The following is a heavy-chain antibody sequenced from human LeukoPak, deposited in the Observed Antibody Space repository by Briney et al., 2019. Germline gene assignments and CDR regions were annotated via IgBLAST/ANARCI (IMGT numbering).Heavy chain of an antibody. J-gene: IGHJ1*01. D-gene: IGHD6-19*01. CDR1: GFTFSRYW. CDR3: ARVPITLAGTKDAKYFQH. Sequence: PGGSLRLSCAASGFTFSRYWMHWVRQAPGKGLVWVSRINSDGSSTTYADSVKGRFTISRGNAKNTLYLQMNSLRAEDTALYYCARVPITLAGTKDAKYFQHWGQGTLVTVSS. V-gene: IGHV3-74*01. CDR2: INSDGSST.